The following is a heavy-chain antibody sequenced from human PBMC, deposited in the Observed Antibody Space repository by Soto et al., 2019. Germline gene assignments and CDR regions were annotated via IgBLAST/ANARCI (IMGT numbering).Heavy chain of an antibody. J-gene: IGHJ6*02. CDR3: ALHLGYCTNGVCYTDYYYYGMDV. D-gene: IGHD2-8*01. CDR1: GYNFTSYW. V-gene: IGHV5-51*01. Sequence: PGESLKISCKGSGYNFTSYWIGWVRQMPGKGLEWMEIIYPGDSDTRYSPSFQGQVTISADKSISTAYLQWSSLKASDTAMYYCALHLGYCTNGVCYTDYYYYGMDVWGQGTTVTVSS. CDR2: IYPGDSDT.